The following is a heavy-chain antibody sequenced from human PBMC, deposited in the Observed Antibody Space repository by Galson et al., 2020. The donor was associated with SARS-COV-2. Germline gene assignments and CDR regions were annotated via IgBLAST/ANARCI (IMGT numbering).Heavy chain of an antibody. D-gene: IGHD3-3*01. J-gene: IGHJ4*02. Sequence: GGSLRLSCAVSGFRFSNYEISWVRQAPGKGLEWISSMTTSGATMYLADSVKGRFTISRDNAKNSVYLQMNSLRAEDTGVYFCARVGAFWSGYHTPLDHWGQGTLVTVSS. CDR3: ARVGAFWSGYHTPLDH. CDR2: MTTSGATM. CDR1: GFRFSNYE. V-gene: IGHV3-48*03.